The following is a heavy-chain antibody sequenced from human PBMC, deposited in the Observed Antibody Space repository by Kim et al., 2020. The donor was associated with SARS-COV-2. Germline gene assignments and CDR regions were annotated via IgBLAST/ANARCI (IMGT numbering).Heavy chain of an antibody. D-gene: IGHD6-19*01. CDR3: ARGEGWTFDY. V-gene: IGHV3-7*03. Sequence: SEKQYVDSAKGRFTISRDNTKNSVHRQMSSLRADDTAVYYCARGEGWTFDYWGQGTLVTVSS. CDR2: SEK. J-gene: IGHJ4*02.